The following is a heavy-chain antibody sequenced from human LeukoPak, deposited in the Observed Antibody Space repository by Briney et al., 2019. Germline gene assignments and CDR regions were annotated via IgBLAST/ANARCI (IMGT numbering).Heavy chain of an antibody. Sequence: SETLSLTCTVSGGSISSSSYYWGWIRQPPGKGLEWIGSIYYSGSTYYNPSLKSRVTISVDTSKNQFSLKLSSVTAADTAVYYCVSPYDSSGYPWGQGTLVTVSS. CDR1: GGSISSSSYY. J-gene: IGHJ5*02. D-gene: IGHD3-22*01. CDR3: VSPYDSSGYP. V-gene: IGHV4-39*01. CDR2: IYYSGST.